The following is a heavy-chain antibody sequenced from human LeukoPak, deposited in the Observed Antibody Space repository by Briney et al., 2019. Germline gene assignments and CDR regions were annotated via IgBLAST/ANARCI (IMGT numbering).Heavy chain of an antibody. CDR2: IYTSGST. CDR3: ARLNVISSSPLHHFDH. Sequence: KTSETLSLTCTVSGGSISSYYWSWIRQPAGKGLEWIGRIYTSGSTNYNPSLKSRVTMSVDTSKNQFSLKLSSVTAADTAVYYCARLNVISSSPLHHFDHWGQGTLVTVSS. CDR1: GGSISSYY. J-gene: IGHJ4*02. D-gene: IGHD6-13*01. V-gene: IGHV4-4*07.